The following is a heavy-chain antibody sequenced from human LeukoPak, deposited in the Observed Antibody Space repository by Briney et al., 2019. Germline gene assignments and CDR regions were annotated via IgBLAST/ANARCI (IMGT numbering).Heavy chain of an antibody. Sequence: GSLRLSCAASGFTFSSYGMSWVRQAPGKGQEWVSAISGSGGSTYYADSVKGRFTISRDNSKNTLYLQMNSLRAEDTAVYYCAKVAEMATIGGLDYWGQGTLVTVSS. CDR3: AKVAEMATIGGLDY. CDR1: GFTFSSYG. D-gene: IGHD5-24*01. CDR2: ISGSGGST. V-gene: IGHV3-23*01. J-gene: IGHJ4*02.